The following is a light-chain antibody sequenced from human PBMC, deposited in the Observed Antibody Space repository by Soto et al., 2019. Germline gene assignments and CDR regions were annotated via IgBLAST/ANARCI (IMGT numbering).Light chain of an antibody. CDR1: NSDVGGYNY. V-gene: IGLV2-14*01. Sequence: QSVLTQPASVSESPGQSITISCTGTNSDVGGYNYVSWYQQHPGKAPKLMIYEVSNRPSGVSNRFSGSKSGNTASLTISGLQAEDEADYYCSSYTSSSLLYVFGTGTKVTVL. CDR3: SSYTSSSLLYV. CDR2: EVS. J-gene: IGLJ1*01.